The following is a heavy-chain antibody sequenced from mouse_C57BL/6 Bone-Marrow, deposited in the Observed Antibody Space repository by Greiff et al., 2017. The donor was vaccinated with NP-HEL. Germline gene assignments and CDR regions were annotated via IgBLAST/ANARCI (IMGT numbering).Heavy chain of an antibody. CDR2: INPSNGGT. V-gene: IGHV1-53*01. D-gene: IGHD1-1*01. J-gene: IGHJ2*01. Sequence: VKLMESGTELVKPGASVKLSCKASGYTFTSYWMHWVKQRPGQGLEWIGNINPSNGGTNYNEKFKSKATLTVDKSSSTAYMQLSSLTSEDSAVYYCARGDYYGSSYGNFDYWGQGTTLTVSS. CDR1: GYTFTSYW. CDR3: ARGDYYGSSYGNFDY.